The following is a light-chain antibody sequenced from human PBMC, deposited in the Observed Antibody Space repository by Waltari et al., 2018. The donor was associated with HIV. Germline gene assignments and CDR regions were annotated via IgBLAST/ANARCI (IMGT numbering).Light chain of an antibody. J-gene: IGLJ3*02. V-gene: IGLV1-44*01. CDR2: SNN. CDR3: ATWDDSLNGRV. CDR1: SSNIGSNT. Sequence: QSVLTQPPSASGTPGQRVTISCSGSSSNIGSNTVNWYQQLPGTTPKVLSYSNNPRPSGVPDRFSGSKSGTSASLAISGLQSEDEADYYCATWDDSLNGRVFGGGTKLTVL.